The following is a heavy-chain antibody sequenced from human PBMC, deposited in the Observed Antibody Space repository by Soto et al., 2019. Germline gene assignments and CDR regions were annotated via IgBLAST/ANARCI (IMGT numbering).Heavy chain of an antibody. J-gene: IGHJ6*02. D-gene: IGHD4-17*01. CDR1: GFTFSSYA. V-gene: IGHV3-64D*06. CDR2: ISSNGGST. Sequence: GGSLRLSCSASGFTFSSYAMHWVRQAPGKGLEYVSAISSNGGSTYYADSVKGRFTISRDNSKNTLYLQMSSLRAEDTAVYYCVKGAHVYGESFLNYYYGMDVWGQGNTVTVSS. CDR3: VKGAHVYGESFLNYYYGMDV.